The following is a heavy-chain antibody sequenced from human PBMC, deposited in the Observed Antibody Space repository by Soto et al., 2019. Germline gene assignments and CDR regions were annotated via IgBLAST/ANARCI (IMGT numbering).Heavy chain of an antibody. J-gene: IGHJ4*02. Sequence: QVTLKESGPTLVKPTQPLTLTCTFSGFSLSSPGMNVGWIRQPPGKALEWLGMVYWDDDKRYNPSLKERVTSAEQTSKTQALFTISNMEPVDTSTSYSAQRVGSRCECDKWGQGTLVTVSS. CDR2: VYWDDDK. V-gene: IGHV2-5*02. D-gene: IGHD2-15*01. CDR3: AQRVGSRCECDK. CDR1: GFSLSSPGMN.